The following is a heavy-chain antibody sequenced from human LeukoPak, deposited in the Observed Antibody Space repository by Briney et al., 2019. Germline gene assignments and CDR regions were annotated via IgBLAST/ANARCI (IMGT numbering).Heavy chain of an antibody. Sequence: GSLRLSCSASGFTFSSFALSWVRQAPGKGLEWVSGVSYTRIATYYADSVKGRFTISRDDSQNILYLQMNGLRAEDTAVYFCAKAFREFGTSSSYSSFDTWGQGTMVTVSS. CDR1: GFTFSSFA. V-gene: IGHV3-23*05. J-gene: IGHJ3*02. CDR3: AKAFREFGTSSSYSSFDT. CDR2: VSYTRIAT. D-gene: IGHD5-18*01.